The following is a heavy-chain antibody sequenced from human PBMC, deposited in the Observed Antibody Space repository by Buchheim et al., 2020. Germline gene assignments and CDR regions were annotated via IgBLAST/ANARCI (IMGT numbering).Heavy chain of an antibody. V-gene: IGHV4-34*01. CDR3: ARGGRWLVRGFDY. CDR1: GGSFSGYY. J-gene: IGHJ4*02. D-gene: IGHD6-19*01. Sequence: QVQLQQWGAGLLKPSETLSLTCAVYGGSFSGYYWSWIRQPPGKGLEWIGEINHSGSTNYNPSLKSRVTISVDTSKNQLSLKLSSVTAADTAVYYCARGGRWLVRGFDYWGQGTL. CDR2: INHSGST.